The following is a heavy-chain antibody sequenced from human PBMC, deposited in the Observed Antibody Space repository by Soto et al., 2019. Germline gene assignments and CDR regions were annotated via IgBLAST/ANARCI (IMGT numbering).Heavy chain of an antibody. J-gene: IGHJ4*02. CDR3: ARDRYGDYAVDY. V-gene: IGHV3-21*01. CDR2: ISGNSDYI. D-gene: IGHD4-17*01. CDR1: GFTFSSYS. Sequence: EVQLVESGGGLVKPGGSLRLSCAASGFTFSSYSMNWVRQAPGEGLEWVSSISGNSDYIYYADSMKGRFTISRDNAKHSLYLQMNSLRVEDTAVYYCARDRYGDYAVDYWGQGILVTVSS.